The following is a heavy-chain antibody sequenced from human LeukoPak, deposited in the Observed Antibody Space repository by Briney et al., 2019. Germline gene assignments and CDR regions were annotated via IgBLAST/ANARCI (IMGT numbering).Heavy chain of an antibody. D-gene: IGHD2-2*01. CDR1: GFTFSSYA. V-gene: IGHV3-21*01. CDR3: ARDHEDIVVVPEYYYYYYYMDV. Sequence: GGSLRLSCAASGFTFSSYAMHWVRQAPGKGLEGVSSISSSSSYIYYADSVKGRFTISRDNAKNSLYLQMNSLRAEDTAVYYCARDHEDIVVVPEYYYYYYYMDVWGKGTTVTVSS. CDR2: ISSSSSYI. J-gene: IGHJ6*03.